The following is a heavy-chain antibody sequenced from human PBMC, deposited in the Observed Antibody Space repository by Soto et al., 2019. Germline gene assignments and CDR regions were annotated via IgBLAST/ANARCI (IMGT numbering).Heavy chain of an antibody. J-gene: IGHJ6*03. D-gene: IGHD2-2*01. CDR3: AIFVVAAANHCYYMAV. CDR1: GFSFSSYW. Sequence: GGSLRLACAVSGFSFSSYWICWVRLAPGKGLEWVANIKQDGSEKYYVDSVKGRFTISRDNAKNSLYLQLNSLRAEDTAVYYCAIFVVAAANHCYYMAVCGKGTTVTVSS. CDR2: IKQDGSEK. V-gene: IGHV3-7*01.